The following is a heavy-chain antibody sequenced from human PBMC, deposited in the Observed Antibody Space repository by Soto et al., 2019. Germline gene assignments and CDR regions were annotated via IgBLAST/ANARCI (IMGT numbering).Heavy chain of an antibody. D-gene: IGHD2-15*01. CDR3: AKDDAYLGYCSGGSCSSRYYFDY. J-gene: IGHJ4*02. CDR2: ISYDGGNK. V-gene: IGHV3-30*18. Sequence: GGSLRLSCAASGFTFNSHGMHWVRQAPGKGLEWVAVISYDGGNKYYVDSVKGRFTISRDNSKNTLYLQMNSLRAEDTALYYCAKDDAYLGYCSGGSCSSRYYFDYWGQGTLVTVSS. CDR1: GFTFNSHG.